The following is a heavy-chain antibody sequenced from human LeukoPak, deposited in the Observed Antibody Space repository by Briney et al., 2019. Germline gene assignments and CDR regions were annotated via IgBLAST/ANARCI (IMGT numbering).Heavy chain of an antibody. V-gene: IGHV1-2*02. CDR1: GYPFTGYY. CDR3: ARMIPQYFGSGSYDAFDI. D-gene: IGHD3-10*01. CDR2: INPNSGVT. J-gene: IGHJ3*02. Sequence: ASVKVSFKASGYPFTGYYMHWVRQAPGQGLGWMGWINPNSGVTNYAQKFQGRVTMTRDTSITTAYMELSRLRSDDTAVYYCARMIPQYFGSGSYDAFDIWGQGTMVTVSP.